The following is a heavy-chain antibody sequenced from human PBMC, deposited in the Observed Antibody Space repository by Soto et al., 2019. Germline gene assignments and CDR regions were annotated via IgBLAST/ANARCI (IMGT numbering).Heavy chain of an antibody. CDR1: GYTFTSYG. J-gene: IGHJ6*02. CDR2: ISAYNGNT. Sequence: ASVKVSCKASGYTFTSYGISWVRQAPGQGLEWMGWISAYNGNTNYAQKLQGRVTMTTDTSTSTAYMELRSLRSDDTAVYYCARGPSITIFGVVIIYYYYGMDVGGQGTTVTAP. V-gene: IGHV1-18*01. D-gene: IGHD3-3*01. CDR3: ARGPSITIFGVVIIYYYYGMDV.